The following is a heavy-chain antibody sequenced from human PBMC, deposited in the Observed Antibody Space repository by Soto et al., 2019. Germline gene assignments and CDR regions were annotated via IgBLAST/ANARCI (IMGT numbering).Heavy chain of an antibody. V-gene: IGHV3-30-3*01. J-gene: IGHJ6*02. D-gene: IGHD2-21*01. Sequence: GGSLRLSCAASGFTFSAYAMHWVRQAPVKGLEWVALISYDGSSKNYADSVKGRFTISRDNSKNTLYLQMNSLRNEDTAVYYCARGAVITNYYYYGMDVWGRGTTVTVSS. CDR1: GFTFSAYA. CDR2: ISYDGSSK. CDR3: ARGAVITNYYYYGMDV.